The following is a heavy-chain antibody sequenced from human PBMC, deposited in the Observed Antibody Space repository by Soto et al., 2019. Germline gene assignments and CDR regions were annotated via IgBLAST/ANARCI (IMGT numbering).Heavy chain of an antibody. CDR2: VSGSGANT. V-gene: IGHV3-23*01. D-gene: IGHD3-22*01. CDR3: AKAHHYYDSDMAWRNAFDV. J-gene: IGHJ3*01. Sequence: EVLLLESGGGLVQPGGSLRLSCAASGFTFRSYAMSWVRQAPGKGLEWVSVVSGSGANTYYADSVRGRLTVSRDNSKDTLYLQMNSLRVEDTAVHYCAKAHHYYDSDMAWRNAFDVWGQGTMVTVSS. CDR1: GFTFRSYA.